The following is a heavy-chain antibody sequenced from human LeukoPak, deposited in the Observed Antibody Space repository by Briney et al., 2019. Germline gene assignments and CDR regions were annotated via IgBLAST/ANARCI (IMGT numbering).Heavy chain of an antibody. V-gene: IGHV4-59*01. Sequence: PSETLSLTCAVSGGSISNDYWSWIRQPPGKGLEWIGYVYYVGSTKYNPSLKSRVTISADTSKNQFSLKLSSVTAADTAVYYCAKITVVAGSRYFDQWGQGTLVTVSS. CDR3: AKITVVAGSRYFDQ. CDR1: GGSISNDY. CDR2: VYYVGST. D-gene: IGHD6-19*01. J-gene: IGHJ4*02.